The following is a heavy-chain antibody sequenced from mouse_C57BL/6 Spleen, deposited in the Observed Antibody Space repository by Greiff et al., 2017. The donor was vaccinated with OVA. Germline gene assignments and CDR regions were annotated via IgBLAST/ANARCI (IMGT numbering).Heavy chain of an antibody. CDR1: GYTFTDYY. D-gene: IGHD5-1*01. J-gene: IGHJ4*01. CDR2: INPNNGGT. V-gene: IGHV1-26*01. CDR3: ATPIYLYAMDY. Sequence: EVQLQQSGPELVKPGASVKISCKASGYTFTDYYMNWVKQSHGKSLEWIGDINPNNGGTSYNQKFKGKATLTVDKSSSTAYMELRSLTSEDSAVYYCATPIYLYAMDYWGQGTSVTVSS.